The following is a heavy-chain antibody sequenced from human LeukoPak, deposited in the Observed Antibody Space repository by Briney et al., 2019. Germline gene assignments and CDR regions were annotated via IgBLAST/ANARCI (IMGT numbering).Heavy chain of an antibody. J-gene: IGHJ4*02. CDR1: GGSISGYS. V-gene: IGHV4-59*08. D-gene: IGHD3-16*02. CDR3: ARHTDGGTYPLDY. Sequence: SETLSLTCTVSGGSISGYSRSWIRQPPGKTLEWIAHIHYSGRTTYNPSLQSRVTMSLDTSKNQFSLKLSSVSATDTAVYYCARHTDGGTYPLDYWGPGTLVTVSS. CDR2: IHYSGRT.